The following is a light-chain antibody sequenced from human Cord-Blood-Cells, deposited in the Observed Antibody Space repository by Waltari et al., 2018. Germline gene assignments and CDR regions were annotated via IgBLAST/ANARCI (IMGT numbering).Light chain of an antibody. CDR1: QSVSSN. J-gene: IGKJ2*01. Sequence: IVMTQSQATLSVSPGERATLSCRASQSVSSNLAWYQQKPGQAPRLLIYGASTRATGIPARFSGSGSGTEFTLTISSLQSEDFAVYYCQQYNNWPRTFGQGTKLEIK. CDR2: GAS. V-gene: IGKV3-15*01. CDR3: QQYNNWPRT.